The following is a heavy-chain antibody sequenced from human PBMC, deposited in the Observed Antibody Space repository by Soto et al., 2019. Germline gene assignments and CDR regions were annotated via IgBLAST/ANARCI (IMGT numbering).Heavy chain of an antibody. CDR2: VNPIVSMS. D-gene: IGHD2-2*03. V-gene: IGHV1-69*02. Sequence: QVQLVQSGAEVKRPGSSVKVSCKASGDTFNFYSINWVRQAPGLGLEWMGRVNPIVSMSNYAQKFQGRVTMTADKPTSTAYMELSSRRSEDTTIDYCASSYVAGYRAVYYWGQGALVTVSS. CDR3: ASSYVAGYRAVYY. CDR1: GDTFNFYS. J-gene: IGHJ4*02.